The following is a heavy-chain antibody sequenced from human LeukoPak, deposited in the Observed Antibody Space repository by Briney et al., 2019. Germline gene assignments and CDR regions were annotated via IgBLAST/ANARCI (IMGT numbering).Heavy chain of an antibody. CDR1: GGSISSYY. CDR3: ARRSYPDY. V-gene: IGHV4-59*01. D-gene: IGHD1-26*01. Sequence: NPSETLSLTCTVSGGSISSYYWSWIRQPPGKGLEWIGYIYYSGSTNYNPSLKSRVTISVDTSKNQFSLKLSSVTAADTAVYYCARRSYPDYWGQGTLVTVSS. CDR2: IYYSGST. J-gene: IGHJ4*02.